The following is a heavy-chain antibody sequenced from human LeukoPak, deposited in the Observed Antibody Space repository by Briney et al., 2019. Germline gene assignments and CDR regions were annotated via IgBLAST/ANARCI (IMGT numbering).Heavy chain of an antibody. V-gene: IGHV4-61*02. CDR3: ARGVQYYDILTGYYKPTWGWFDP. CDR2: IYTSGST. Sequence: PSETLSLTCTVSGGSISSGSYYWSWIRQPAGKGLEWIGRIYTSGSTNYNPSLKSRVTISVDTSKNQFSLKLSSVTAADTAVYYCARGVQYYDILTGYYKPTWGWFDPWGQGTLVTVSS. D-gene: IGHD3-9*01. CDR1: GGSISSGSYY. J-gene: IGHJ5*02.